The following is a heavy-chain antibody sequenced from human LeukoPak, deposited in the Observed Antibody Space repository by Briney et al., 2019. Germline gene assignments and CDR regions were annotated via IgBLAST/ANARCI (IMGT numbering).Heavy chain of an antibody. V-gene: IGHV4-39*07. CDR1: GGSISSSSYY. CDR2: IYYSGST. CDR3: ARGGGIVATVPIDY. J-gene: IGHJ4*02. Sequence: PSETLSLTCTVSGGSISSSSYYWGWIRQPPGKGLEWIGSIYYSGSTYYNPSLKSRVTISVDTSKNQFSLKLSSVTAADTAVYYCARGGGIVATVPIDYWGQGTLVTVSS. D-gene: IGHD5-12*01.